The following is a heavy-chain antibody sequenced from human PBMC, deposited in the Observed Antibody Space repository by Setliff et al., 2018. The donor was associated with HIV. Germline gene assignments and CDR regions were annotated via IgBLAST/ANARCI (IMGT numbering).Heavy chain of an antibody. CDR2: IYYSGSTS. J-gene: IGHJ4*02. CDR1: GGSISSSSYC. V-gene: IGHV4-39*07. CDR3: AREKGAATFMGFDY. Sequence: SETLSLTCTVSGGSISSSSYCWGWIRQPPGKGLEWIGGIYYSGSTSYYNPSLKSRLTMSVDQSKNQFSLNLNSVTAADTAVYYCAREKGAATFMGFDYWGLGTLVTVSS. D-gene: IGHD2-15*01.